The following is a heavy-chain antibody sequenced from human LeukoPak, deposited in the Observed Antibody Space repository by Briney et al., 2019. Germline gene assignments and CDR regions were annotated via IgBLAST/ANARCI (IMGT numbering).Heavy chain of an antibody. CDR2: IGLSSRAM. CDR1: GFTFSTYL. D-gene: IGHD2-2*01. Sequence: PGEALRLSCAASGFTFSTYLMNSVRQAPGKGLGWVAFIGLSSRAMKYADHMRCRLTVSRDDAKSLLFLQMSTLRADDTAVYCCSRSEPALGQRLDFFDSWGQGTLVIVSS. CDR3: SRSEPALGQRLDFFDS. V-gene: IGHV3-48*01. J-gene: IGHJ4*02.